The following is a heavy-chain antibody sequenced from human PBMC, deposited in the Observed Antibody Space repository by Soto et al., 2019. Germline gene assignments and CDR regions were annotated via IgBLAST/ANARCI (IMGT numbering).Heavy chain of an antibody. D-gene: IGHD6-25*01. CDR2: ISFDGKNS. CDR1: GFTFSNFP. Sequence: QVQLVESGGGVVQSGTSLRLSCAASGFTFSNFPIHWVRQPPNKGLQWVAVISFDGKNSYDADSVRGRFTLSRDNSKNMVYLQMNSLGVEDTAVYFCARGADPFNFESGGYTDPFDHWGQGTLVTVSP. V-gene: IGHV3-30*04. J-gene: IGHJ4*02. CDR3: ARGADPFNFESGGYTDPFDH.